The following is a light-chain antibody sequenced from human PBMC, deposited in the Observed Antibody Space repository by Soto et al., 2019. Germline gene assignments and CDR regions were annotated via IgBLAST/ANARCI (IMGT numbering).Light chain of an antibody. J-gene: IGLJ2*01. CDR3: QTWGSGIVV. CDR2: LNSDGSH. V-gene: IGLV4-69*01. Sequence: QPVRTQSPSASASLGASVKSTCTLSSGHSNYAIAWHQQQSEKGPRYLMKLNSDGSHSKGDGIPDRFSGSSSGAERYLTISSLQSEDEADYYCQTWGSGIVVFGGATKVTVL. CDR1: SGHSNYA.